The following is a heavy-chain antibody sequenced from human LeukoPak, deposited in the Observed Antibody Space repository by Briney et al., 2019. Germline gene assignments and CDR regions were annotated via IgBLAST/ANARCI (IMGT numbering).Heavy chain of an antibody. D-gene: IGHD2-2*01. CDR1: GFTFSSYS. J-gene: IGHJ5*02. V-gene: IGHV3-7*01. CDR3: ARDDEYCSSTSCYPNNWFDP. Sequence: GGSLRLSCAASGFTFSSYSMNWVRQAPGKGLEWVANIKQDGSEKYYVDSVKGRFTISRDNAKNSLYLQMNSLRAEDTAVYYCARDDEYCSSTSCYPNNWFDPWGQGTLVTVSS. CDR2: IKQDGSEK.